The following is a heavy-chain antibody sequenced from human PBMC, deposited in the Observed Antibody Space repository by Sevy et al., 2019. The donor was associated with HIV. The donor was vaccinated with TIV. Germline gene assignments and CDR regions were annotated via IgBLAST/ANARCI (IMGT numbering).Heavy chain of an antibody. CDR3: ARGLVGIAAAGNDY. D-gene: IGHD6-13*01. CDR1: GFTFTTYC. CDR2: INSDGSST. J-gene: IGHJ4*02. V-gene: IGHV3-74*01. Sequence: GGSLRISCAASGFTFTTYCMHWVRQAPGKGLVWVSRINSDGSSTNYADSVKGRFTISRDNAKNTLYLQMNSLRAEDTGVYYCARGLVGIAAAGNDYWGQGTLVTVSS.